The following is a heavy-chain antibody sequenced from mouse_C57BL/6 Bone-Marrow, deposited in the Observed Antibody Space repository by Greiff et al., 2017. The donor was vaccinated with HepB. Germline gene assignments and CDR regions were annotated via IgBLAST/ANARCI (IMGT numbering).Heavy chain of an antibody. CDR3: ARGLLFDSNYDY. Sequence: EVQLQQSGPELVKPGDSVKISCKASGYSFTGYFMNWVMQSHGKSLEWIGRINPYNGDTFYNQKFKGKATLTVDKSSSTAHMELRSLTSEDSAVYYGARGLLFDSNYDYWGQGTTLTVSS. CDR2: INPYNGDT. V-gene: IGHV1-20*01. D-gene: IGHD2-5*01. J-gene: IGHJ2*01. CDR1: GYSFTGYF.